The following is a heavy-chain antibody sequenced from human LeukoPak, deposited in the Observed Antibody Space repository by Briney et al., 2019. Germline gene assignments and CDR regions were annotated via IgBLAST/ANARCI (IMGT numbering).Heavy chain of an antibody. D-gene: IGHD1-26*01. Sequence: GGSLRLSCAASGFTFSSYAMSWVRQAPGKGLKWVSAISGSDGSTHYADSVKGRFIISRDNSKNTLYLQVNSLRAEDTAVYYCAKEEFSGSLLTLDYWGQGTLVTVSS. V-gene: IGHV3-23*01. J-gene: IGHJ4*02. CDR2: ISGSDGST. CDR3: AKEEFSGSLLTLDY. CDR1: GFTFSSYA.